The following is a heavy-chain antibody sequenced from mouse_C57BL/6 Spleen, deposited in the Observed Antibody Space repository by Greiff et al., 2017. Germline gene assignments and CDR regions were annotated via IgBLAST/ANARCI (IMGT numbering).Heavy chain of an antibody. Sequence: EVQLVESGPGLVKPSQSLSLTCSVTGYSITSGYYWNWIRQFPGNKLEWMGYISYDGSNNYNPSLKNRISITRDTSKNQFFLKLNSVTTEDTATYYCAREKDYYGSSYDYWGQGTTLTVSS. CDR2: ISYDGSN. V-gene: IGHV3-6*01. D-gene: IGHD1-1*01. J-gene: IGHJ2*01. CDR3: AREKDYYGSSYDY. CDR1: GYSITSGYY.